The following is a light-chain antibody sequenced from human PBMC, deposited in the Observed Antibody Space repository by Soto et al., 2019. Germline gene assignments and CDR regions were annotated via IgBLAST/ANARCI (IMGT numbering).Light chain of an antibody. V-gene: IGKV3-20*01. J-gene: IGKJ1*01. Sequence: TPSPDSLSVSLGERATINCRSSQSVLFSSNSKNYLVWYQQKPGQAPRLLIYGASSRATGIPDRFSGSGSGTDFTLTISRLEPEDFAVYYCQQYGSSPPWTFGQGTKVDIK. CDR2: GAS. CDR3: QQYGSSPPWT. CDR1: QSVLFSSNSKNY.